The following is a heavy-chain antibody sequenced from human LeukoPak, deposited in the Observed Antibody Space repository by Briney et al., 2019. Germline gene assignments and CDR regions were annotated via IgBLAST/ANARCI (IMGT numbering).Heavy chain of an antibody. Sequence: PSETLSLTCAVYGGSFSGYYWSWIRQPPGKGLEWIGEINHSGSTYYNPSLKSRVTISVDTSKNQFSLKLSSVTAADTAVYYCARVEMATITVNWGQGTLVTVSS. CDR2: INHSGST. D-gene: IGHD5-24*01. CDR1: GGSFSGYY. J-gene: IGHJ4*02. CDR3: ARVEMATITVN. V-gene: IGHV4-34*01.